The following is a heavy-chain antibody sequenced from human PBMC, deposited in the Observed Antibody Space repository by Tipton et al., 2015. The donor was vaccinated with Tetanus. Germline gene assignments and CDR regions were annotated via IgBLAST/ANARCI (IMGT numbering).Heavy chain of an antibody. CDR2: LSHDGGNI. CDR3: EAQRTSEDF. D-gene: IGHD1-14*01. CDR1: GFTFSHFA. V-gene: IGHV3-23*01. Sequence: SLRLSCVASGFTFSHFAVSWVRRAPGRGPEWVSSLSHDGGNIYYADFARGRFTISRDNSKNTLFLQMDDLRAEDTAIYYCEAQRTSEDFWGQGTLVTVSS. J-gene: IGHJ4*02.